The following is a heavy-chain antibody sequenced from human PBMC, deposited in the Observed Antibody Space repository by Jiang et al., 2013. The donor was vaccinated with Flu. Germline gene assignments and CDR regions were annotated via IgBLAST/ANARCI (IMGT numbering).Heavy chain of an antibody. J-gene: IGHJ4*02. CDR3: ARDRGGSGDFDY. CDR2: INAGNGNT. D-gene: IGHD3-10*01. Sequence: GQRLEWMGWINAGNGNTKYSQKFQGRVTITRDTSASTAYMELSSLRSEDTAVYYCARDRGGSGDFDYWGQGNLVTVSS. V-gene: IGHV1-3*01.